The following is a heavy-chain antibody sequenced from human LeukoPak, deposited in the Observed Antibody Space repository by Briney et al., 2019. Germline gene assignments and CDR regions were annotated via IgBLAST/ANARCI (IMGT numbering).Heavy chain of an antibody. J-gene: IGHJ2*01. D-gene: IGHD6-19*01. Sequence: GGSLRLSCAASGFTFSSYAMSWVRQAPGKGPEWVSAISGSGGSTYYADSVKGRFTISRDNSKNTLYLQMNSLRAEDTAVYYCAKEYSSGPLYWYFDLWGRGTLVTVSS. CDR1: GFTFSSYA. V-gene: IGHV3-23*01. CDR2: ISGSGGST. CDR3: AKEYSSGPLYWYFDL.